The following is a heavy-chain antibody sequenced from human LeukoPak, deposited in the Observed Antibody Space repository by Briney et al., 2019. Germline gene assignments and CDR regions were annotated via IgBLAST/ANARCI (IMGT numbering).Heavy chain of an antibody. J-gene: IGHJ3*02. CDR1: GGSINSYY. D-gene: IGHD2-8*01. V-gene: IGHV4-59*01. CDR3: ARGRLNDPGVFDI. Sequence: SETLSLTCNVSGGSINSYYWSWIRQPPGKGLEWVGHIYYSGSANYNPSLKSRVTISVDTSKNQFSLNLSSVTAAVTAVYYCARGRLNDPGVFDIWGQGTMAIVSS. CDR2: IYYSGSA.